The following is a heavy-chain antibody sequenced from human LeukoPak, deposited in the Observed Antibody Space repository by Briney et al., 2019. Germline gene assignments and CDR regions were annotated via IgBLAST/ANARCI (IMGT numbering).Heavy chain of an antibody. J-gene: IGHJ3*02. CDR3: AHGILQRDAFDI. Sequence: SGPTLVKPTQTLTLTCSFSGFSLSTSGVGVGWIRQPPGKALEWLALIYWDNDKRYGPSLKSRLTITKDTSKNQVVLTMTNMDPVDTATYYCAHGILQRDAFDIWGQGTKVTVSS. CDR2: IYWDNDK. D-gene: IGHD3-10*01. CDR1: GFSLSTSGVG. V-gene: IGHV2-5*05.